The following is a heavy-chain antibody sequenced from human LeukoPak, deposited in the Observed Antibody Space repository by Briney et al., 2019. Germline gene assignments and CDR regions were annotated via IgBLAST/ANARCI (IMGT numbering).Heavy chain of an antibody. D-gene: IGHD6-13*01. CDR2: IRNDGSHK. CDR3: ANAGGSSWDPFDY. J-gene: IGHJ4*02. Sequence: GGSLRLSCAASGFTFSSYGMHWVRQGPGKGLEWVAFIRNDGSHKYYADSVKGRFTISRDNSKNTLYLQMNSLRADDTAVYYCANAGGSSWDPFDYWGQGTLVTVSS. CDR1: GFTFSSYG. V-gene: IGHV3-30*02.